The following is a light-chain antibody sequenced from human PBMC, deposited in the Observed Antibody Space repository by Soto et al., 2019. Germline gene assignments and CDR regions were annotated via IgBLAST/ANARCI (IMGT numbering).Light chain of an antibody. Sequence: EIVMTQSSATLSVSPGERATLSCRASQSVSSNLAWYQQKPGQAPRLLIHGASTRATGIPARFSGSGSGTEFTLTISSLQSEDFAVYYCQQYNNWPPTFGQGTKVDIK. CDR2: GAS. CDR3: QQYNNWPPT. J-gene: IGKJ1*01. CDR1: QSVSSN. V-gene: IGKV3-15*01.